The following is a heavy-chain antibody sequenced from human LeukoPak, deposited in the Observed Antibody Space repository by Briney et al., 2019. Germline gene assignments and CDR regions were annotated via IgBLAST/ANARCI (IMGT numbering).Heavy chain of an antibody. CDR1: GFTFSTYA. V-gene: IGHV3-23*01. D-gene: IGHD3-22*01. Sequence: GGSLRLSCAASGFTFSTYAMTWVRQAPGKGLECVPGIGDRGNTYHADSVKGRFTISRDNSKNTLYLQMNSLRAEDTAIYYCANYYDTRGHIVPYWGQGTLVTVSS. CDR3: ANYYDTRGHIVPY. J-gene: IGHJ4*02. CDR2: IGDRGNT.